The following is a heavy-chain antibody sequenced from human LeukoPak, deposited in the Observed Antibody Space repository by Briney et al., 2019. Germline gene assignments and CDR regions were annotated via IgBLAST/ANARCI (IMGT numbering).Heavy chain of an antibody. D-gene: IGHD2-2*02. J-gene: IGHJ6*02. V-gene: IGHV4-34*01. CDR1: GGSFSGYY. CDR2: INHSGST. Sequence: SETLSLTCAVYGGSFSGYYWSWIRQPPGKGLEWIGEINHSGSTNYNPSLKSRVTISVDTSKNQFSLKLSSVTAADTAVYYCARYYSSTSCYTESDYYYGMDVWGQGTTVTVSS. CDR3: ARYYSSTSCYTESDYYYGMDV.